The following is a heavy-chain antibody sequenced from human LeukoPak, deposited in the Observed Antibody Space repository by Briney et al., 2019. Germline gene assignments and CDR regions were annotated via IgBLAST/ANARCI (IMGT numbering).Heavy chain of an antibody. CDR1: GYTFTSYG. J-gene: IGHJ4*02. CDR2: ISAYNGNT. Sequence: EASVKVSCKASGYTFTSYGISWVRQAPGQGLEWMGWISAYNGNTNYAQKLQGRVTMTTDTSTSTAYMELRSLRSDDTAVYYCARAHGSYYAYYFDYWGQGTLVTVSS. V-gene: IGHV1-18*01. D-gene: IGHD1-26*01. CDR3: ARAHGSYYAYYFDY.